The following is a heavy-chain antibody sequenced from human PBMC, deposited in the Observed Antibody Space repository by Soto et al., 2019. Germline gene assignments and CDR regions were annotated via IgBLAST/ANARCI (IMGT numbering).Heavy chain of an antibody. CDR3: AKTGDIVVVVAAYFDY. CDR1: GFTFSSYA. V-gene: IGHV3-23*01. D-gene: IGHD2-15*01. Sequence: VQLLESGGGLVQPGGSLRLSCAASGFTFSSYAMSWVRQAPGKGLEWVSAISGSGGRTYYADSVKGRFTISRDNSKNTLYLQMNSLRAEDTAVYYCAKTGDIVVVVAAYFDYWGQGTLVTVSS. J-gene: IGHJ4*02. CDR2: ISGSGGRT.